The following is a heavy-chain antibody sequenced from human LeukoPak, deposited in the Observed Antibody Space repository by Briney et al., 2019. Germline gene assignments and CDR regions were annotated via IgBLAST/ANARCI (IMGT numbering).Heavy chain of an antibody. Sequence: PSETLSLTCAVYGGSFSGYYWSWIRQPPGKGLEWIGEINHSGSTNCNPSLKSRVTISVDTSKNQFSLKLSSVTAADTAVYYCARGGGLVTYYFDYWGQGTLVTVSS. V-gene: IGHV4-34*01. CDR2: INHSGST. J-gene: IGHJ4*02. D-gene: IGHD3/OR15-3a*01. CDR1: GGSFSGYY. CDR3: ARGGGLVTYYFDY.